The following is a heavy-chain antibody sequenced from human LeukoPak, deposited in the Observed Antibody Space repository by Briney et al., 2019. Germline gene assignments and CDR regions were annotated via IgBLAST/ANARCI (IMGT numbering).Heavy chain of an antibody. D-gene: IGHD6-19*01. CDR3: SRGGVAVAGTASGY. CDR2: IYHSGST. V-gene: IGHV4-38-2*01. CDR1: GYSISRGYY. Sequence: PSETLSLTCAVSGYSISRGYYWGWIRQPPGKGLERIGCIYHSGSTYYNPSLKSLVTISVDTTKNQFSLKLSSVTAANTAVYYWSRGGVAVAGTASGYWGQGTLVTVSS. J-gene: IGHJ4*02.